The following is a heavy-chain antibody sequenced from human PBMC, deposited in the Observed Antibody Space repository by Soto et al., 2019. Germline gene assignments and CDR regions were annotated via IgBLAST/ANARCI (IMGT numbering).Heavy chain of an antibody. CDR3: ARWGDVVVVPAAYYYYYGMDV. CDR2: IIPIFGTA. V-gene: IGHV1-69*06. J-gene: IGHJ6*02. D-gene: IGHD2-2*01. Sequence: QVQLVQSGAEVKKPGSSVKVSCKASGGTFSSYAISWVRQAPGQGLEWMGGIIPIFGTANYAQKFQGRVTITADKSTSTGYMELSSLRSEDTAVYYCARWGDVVVVPAAYYYYYGMDVWGQGTTVTVSS. CDR1: GGTFSSYA.